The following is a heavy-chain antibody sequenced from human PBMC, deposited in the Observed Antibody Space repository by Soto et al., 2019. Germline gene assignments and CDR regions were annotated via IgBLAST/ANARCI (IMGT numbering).Heavy chain of an antibody. CDR2: TYYRSKWYS. D-gene: IGHD6-19*01. Sequence: SQTLSLPCAISGAGVSSTSAAWSWVRQSPSRGLEWLGRTYYRSKWYSDYAVSVKSRITINPDTSKNQFSLQLNSVTPEETVLYYCARGSYYSGWGCGQVTLVTVPS. J-gene: IGHJ4*01. V-gene: IGHV6-1*01. CDR1: GAGVSSTSAA. CDR3: ARGSYYSGWG.